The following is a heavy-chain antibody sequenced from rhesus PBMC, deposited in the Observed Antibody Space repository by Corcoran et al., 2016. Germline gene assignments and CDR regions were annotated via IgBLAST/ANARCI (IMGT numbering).Heavy chain of an antibody. J-gene: IGHJ4*01. V-gene: IGHV2S1*01. D-gene: IGHD1-1*01. CDR3: ARVHGGTYDY. CDR1: GFSLSTSAMG. CDR2: IYWDDDK. Sequence: QVTLKESGPALVKPTQTLTLTCTFSGFSLSTSAMGVGWIRQPPGKAREWLASIYWDDDKYYNTSLKNRLTISKDTSRNQVVLRMTNMDPVDTATYYCARVHGGTYDYWGQGVLVTVSS.